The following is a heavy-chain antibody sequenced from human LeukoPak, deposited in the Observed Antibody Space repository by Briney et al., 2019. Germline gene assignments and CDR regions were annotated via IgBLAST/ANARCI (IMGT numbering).Heavy chain of an antibody. D-gene: IGHD2-21*01. CDR2: FYSGGSI. CDR1: GFTVSSNY. Sequence: GGSLRLSCAASGFTVSSNYMSWVRQAPGKGLEWVSVFYSGGSINYADSVKGRFTISRDNSKNMLYLQMNSLRAEDTAVYYCAKSVDSIVTLIDYWGQGTLVAVSS. V-gene: IGHV3-53*01. J-gene: IGHJ4*02. CDR3: AKSVDSIVTLIDY.